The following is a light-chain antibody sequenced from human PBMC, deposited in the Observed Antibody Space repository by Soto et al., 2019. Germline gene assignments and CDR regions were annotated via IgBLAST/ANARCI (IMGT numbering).Light chain of an antibody. V-gene: IGKV1-33*01. J-gene: IGKJ4*01. CDR1: QDISNY. Sequence: DIQMTQSPSSLSASVGDRVTITCQASQDISNYLNWYQQKPGKAPKLLIYDASNLETGVPSRFSGSGSGTDFTFTISSLQPEDIATYYCQQYDNFRLTFGGGTKVEIK. CDR3: QQYDNFRLT. CDR2: DAS.